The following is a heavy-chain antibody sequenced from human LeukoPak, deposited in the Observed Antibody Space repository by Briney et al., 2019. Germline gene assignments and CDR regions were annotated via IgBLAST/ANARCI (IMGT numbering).Heavy chain of an antibody. CDR1: GYTFTSYD. Sequence: ASVKVSCKASGYTFTSYDINWVRQATGQGLEWMGWMNPNSGNTGYAQKFQGRVTMTRDTSISTAYMELSRLRSDDTAVCYCAREGGNGYNHFDYWGQGTLVTVSS. J-gene: IGHJ4*02. V-gene: IGHV1-8*01. D-gene: IGHD5-24*01. CDR3: AREGGNGYNHFDY. CDR2: MNPNSGNT.